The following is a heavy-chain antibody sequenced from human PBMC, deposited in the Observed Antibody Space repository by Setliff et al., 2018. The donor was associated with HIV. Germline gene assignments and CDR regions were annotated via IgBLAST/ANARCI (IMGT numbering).Heavy chain of an antibody. J-gene: IGHJ4*02. D-gene: IGHD3-10*01. Sequence: SETLSLTCTVSGGSISSHCWSWIRQPPGKGLEWVGLIYYTGIPTYNPSLKSRLTISVDTSKNQFSLKMSSVTAADTAVYYCARARGPEGYFDSWGQGTLVTVSS. V-gene: IGHV4-59*11. CDR2: IYYTGIP. CDR1: GGSISSHC. CDR3: ARARGPEGYFDS.